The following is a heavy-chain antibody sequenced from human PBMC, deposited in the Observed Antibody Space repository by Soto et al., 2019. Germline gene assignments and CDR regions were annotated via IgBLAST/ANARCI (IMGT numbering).Heavy chain of an antibody. CDR3: ARARSRWYYYDY. J-gene: IGHJ4*02. D-gene: IGHD6-13*01. CDR1: GYTFTSYY. CDR2: INTSGGST. V-gene: IGHV1-46*01. Sequence: ASVKVSCKAAGYTFTSYYMHWVRQAPGQGLEWMGIINTSGGSTSYAQKFQGRVTMTRDTSTSTAYMELRSLRSDDTAVYYCARARSRWYYYDYWGQGTLVTVSS.